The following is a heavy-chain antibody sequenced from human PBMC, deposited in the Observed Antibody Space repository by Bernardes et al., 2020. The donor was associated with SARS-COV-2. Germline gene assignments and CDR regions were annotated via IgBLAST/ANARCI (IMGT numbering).Heavy chain of an antibody. V-gene: IGHV3-7*04. Sequence: GGSLRLSCTASGFYFKSYWMTWLRQPPGKGLEWVANINEDGREKNYVDSVRGRFTISRDNAKHSLYLQMNSLRGEDTAVYYCARDNNVGYWGQGTLVTVSS. J-gene: IGHJ4*02. CDR1: GFYFKSYW. D-gene: IGHD1-1*01. CDR2: INEDGREK. CDR3: ARDNNVGY.